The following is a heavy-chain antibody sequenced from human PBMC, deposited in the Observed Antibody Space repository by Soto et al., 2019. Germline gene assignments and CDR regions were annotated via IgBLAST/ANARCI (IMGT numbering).Heavy chain of an antibody. D-gene: IGHD1-26*01. Sequence: WARRAPSKGLEWVAVIWFDGSDKYYADSVKGRFTISRDNSNNTLFLQMNSLRAEDTGVYYCARAMGATTPFDYWGQGTVVIVSS. V-gene: IGHV3-33*01. CDR2: IWFDGSDK. CDR3: ARAMGATTPFDY. J-gene: IGHJ4*02.